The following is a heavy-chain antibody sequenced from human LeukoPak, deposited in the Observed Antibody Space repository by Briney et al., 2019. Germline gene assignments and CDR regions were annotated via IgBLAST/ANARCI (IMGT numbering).Heavy chain of an antibody. J-gene: IGHJ6*03. Sequence: GGSLRLSCAASGFTFDDYAMHWVRQAPGKGLEWVAFIRYDGNNKYYADSVKGRFIISRDNSKNTLYLQMNSLRTEDTALFYCAKDHRWEESYYYYYMDVWGKGTTVTISS. CDR3: AKDHRWEESYYYYYMDV. V-gene: IGHV3-30*02. D-gene: IGHD1-26*01. CDR1: GFTFDDYA. CDR2: IRYDGNNK.